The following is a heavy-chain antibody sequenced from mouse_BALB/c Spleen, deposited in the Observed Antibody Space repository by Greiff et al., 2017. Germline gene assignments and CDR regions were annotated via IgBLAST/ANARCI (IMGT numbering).Heavy chain of an antibody. Sequence: EVQVVESGGGLVKPGGSLKLSCAASGFTFSSYAMSWVRQTPEKRLEWVASISSGGSTYYPDSVKGRFTISRDNARNTLYLQMSSLKSEDTAMYYCERRGSSYEGAMDYWGQGTSVTVSS. V-gene: IGHV5-6-5*01. CDR1: GFTFSSYA. D-gene: IGHD1-1*01. CDR3: ERRGSSYEGAMDY. CDR2: ISSGGST. J-gene: IGHJ4*01.